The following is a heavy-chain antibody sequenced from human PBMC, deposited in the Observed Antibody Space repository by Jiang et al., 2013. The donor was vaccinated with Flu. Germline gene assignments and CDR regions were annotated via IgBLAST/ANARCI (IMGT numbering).Heavy chain of an antibody. CDR1: RGSISTRDVY. CDR2: IYYSGST. CDR3: VRHMFYFGVGTRTRNSWFDP. J-gene: IGHJ5*02. V-gene: IGHV4-39*07. Sequence: SGPGLVKPSETLSLTCPVSRGSISTRDVYWGWIRQSPGKGLEWIGSIYYSGSTSYNPSLESRVTISIDTSKRHFSLQLSSVTAADTAVYFCVRHMFYFGVGTRTRNSWFDPWGQGTQVTVSS. D-gene: IGHD3-10*01.